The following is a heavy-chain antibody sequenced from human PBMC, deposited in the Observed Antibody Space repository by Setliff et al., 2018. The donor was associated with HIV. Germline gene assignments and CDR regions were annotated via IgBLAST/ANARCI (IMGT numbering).Heavy chain of an antibody. Sequence: GGSLRLSCAASGFTSRNYAMTWVRQAPGKGLEWVSTISPSSGGTNYADSVKGRFTISRDNSKNILYLQMNSLRAEDSAVYYCAKTVALLRAARLDLGYWGQGTLVTVSS. CDR3: AKTVALLRAARLDLGY. CDR2: ISPSSGGT. V-gene: IGHV3-23*01. D-gene: IGHD6-6*01. CDR1: GFTSRNYA. J-gene: IGHJ4*02.